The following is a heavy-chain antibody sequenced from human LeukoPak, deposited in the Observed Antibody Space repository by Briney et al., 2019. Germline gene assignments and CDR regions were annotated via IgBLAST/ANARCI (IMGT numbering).Heavy chain of an antibody. CDR3: ARRVGAYCGGDCYSHYYYYMDV. J-gene: IGHJ6*03. CDR2: ISSNGGST. Sequence: GGSLRLSCAASGFTFSSYAMLWVRQAPGKGLEYVSAISSNGGSTYYANSVKGRFTISRDNSKNTLYLQMGSLRAEDMAVYYCARRVGAYCGGDCYSHYYYYMDVWGKGTTVTVSS. D-gene: IGHD2-21*02. V-gene: IGHV3-64*01. CDR1: GFTFSSYA.